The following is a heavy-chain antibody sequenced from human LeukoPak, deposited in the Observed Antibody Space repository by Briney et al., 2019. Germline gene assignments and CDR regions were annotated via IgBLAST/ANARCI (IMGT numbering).Heavy chain of an antibody. J-gene: IGHJ4*02. D-gene: IGHD4-23*01. Sequence: TGGSLRLSPAAPGYTLSDSWMSWVRHAPRKGLERVANIKPDGGDRYYVDSVKGPFTSARANAKGSLYLQMNSLRAEDTAVYYCARGRFCDSGNCYLDYWGQGTLVTVSS. V-gene: IGHV3-7*01. CDR2: IKPDGGDR. CDR3: ARGRFCDSGNCYLDY. CDR1: GYTLSDSW.